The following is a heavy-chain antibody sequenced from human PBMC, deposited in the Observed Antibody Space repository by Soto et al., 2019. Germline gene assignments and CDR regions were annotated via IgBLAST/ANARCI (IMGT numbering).Heavy chain of an antibody. J-gene: IGHJ4*02. CDR2: ISSRSNYI. CDR1: GFTFNYYN. Sequence: EVQLVESGGGLVKPGGSLRLSCAASGFTFNYYNINWVRQAPGKGLEWVSSISSRSNYIYYADSVKGRFTISRDDAKNTLYLQMNSLRAEDTAVYYCARDQGSYGYVGHFDHWGQGTLVSVSS. V-gene: IGHV3-21*06. D-gene: IGHD5-18*01. CDR3: ARDQGSYGYVGHFDH.